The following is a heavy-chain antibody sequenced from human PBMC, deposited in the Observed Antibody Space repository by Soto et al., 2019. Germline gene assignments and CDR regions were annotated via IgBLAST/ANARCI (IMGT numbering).Heavy chain of an antibody. V-gene: IGHV4-39*01. J-gene: IGHJ4*02. D-gene: IGHD3-9*01. CDR2: VYYSGTT. CDR1: GGSIFSSGYH. CDR3: GRLEGLATISYYFDY. Sequence: SETLSLTCTVSGGSIFSSGYHWGWIRQPPGKGLEWIVSVYYSGTTYYNPSLKSRVTISVDTSKNQFSLKLMSLSAADTAVYYCGRLEGLATISYYFDYWGQGALVTVSS.